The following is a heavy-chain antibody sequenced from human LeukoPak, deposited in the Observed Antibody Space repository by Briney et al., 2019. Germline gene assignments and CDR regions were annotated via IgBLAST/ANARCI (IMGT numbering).Heavy chain of an antibody. Sequence: PSETLSLTCTVSGGSISSGGDYWSWIRQHPGKGLEWIGYIYYSGSTYYNPSLKSRVTISVDTSKNQFSLKLSSVTAADTAVYYCARGIVLVPAATNWFDPWGQGTLVTVSS. D-gene: IGHD2-2*01. CDR2: IYYSGST. CDR3: ARGIVLVPAATNWFDP. J-gene: IGHJ5*02. V-gene: IGHV4-31*03. CDR1: GGSISSGGDY.